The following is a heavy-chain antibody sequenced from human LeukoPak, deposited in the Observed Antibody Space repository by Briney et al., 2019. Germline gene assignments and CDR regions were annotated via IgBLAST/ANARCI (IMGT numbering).Heavy chain of an antibody. Sequence: ASVNVSCKVSGYTLTELSMHWVRQAPGKGLEWMGGFDPEDGETIYAQKFQGRVTMTEDTSTDTAYMELSSLRSEDTAVYYCATRYSYGQTRCFDPWGQGTLVTVSS. CDR1: GYTLTELS. CDR3: ATRYSYGQTRCFDP. D-gene: IGHD5-18*01. CDR2: FDPEDGET. J-gene: IGHJ5*02. V-gene: IGHV1-24*01.